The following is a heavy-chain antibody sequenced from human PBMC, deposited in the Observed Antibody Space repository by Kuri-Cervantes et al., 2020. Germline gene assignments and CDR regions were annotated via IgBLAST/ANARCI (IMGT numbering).Heavy chain of an antibody. CDR3: AREEEWLLDAFDI. V-gene: IGHV3-21*01. Sequence: GGSLRLSCAASGFTFSSYSMNWVRQAPGKGLEWVSSISSSSSYIYYADSVKGRFTISRDNAKNSLYLQMNSLRAEDTAVYYCAREEEWLLDAFDIWGQGTMVTVSS. D-gene: IGHD3-3*01. CDR1: GFTFSSYS. CDR2: ISSSSSYI. J-gene: IGHJ3*02.